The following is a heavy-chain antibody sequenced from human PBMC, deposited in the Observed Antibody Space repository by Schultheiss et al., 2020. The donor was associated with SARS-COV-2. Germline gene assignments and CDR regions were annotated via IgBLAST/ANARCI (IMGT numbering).Heavy chain of an antibody. J-gene: IGHJ4*02. CDR1: GFTFSSYG. D-gene: IGHD4-17*01. V-gene: IGHV3-33*01. CDR2: IWYDGSNK. CDR3: ARVDDYGETFDY. Sequence: GGSLRLSCAASGFTFSSYGMHWVRQAPGKGLEWVAVIWYDGSNKYYADSLKGRFTISRDNSKNTLYLQMNSLRAEDTAVYYCARVDDYGETFDYWGQGTLVTVSS.